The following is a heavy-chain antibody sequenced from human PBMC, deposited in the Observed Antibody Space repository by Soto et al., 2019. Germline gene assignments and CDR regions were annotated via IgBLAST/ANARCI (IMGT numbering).Heavy chain of an antibody. V-gene: IGHV1-69*01. D-gene: IGHD3-3*01. CDR3: ARRATHDFDFWSGSYDFDY. J-gene: IGHJ4*02. CDR2: IIPIFTTA. Sequence: QVQLVQSGAEVKKPGSSVKVSCKASGGTFSSYAISWVRQAPGQGLEWMGGIIPIFTTANYAQNFQGRVTITADESTSTAYMELSSLRSEDTAVYYCARRATHDFDFWSGSYDFDYWGQGPLVTVSS. CDR1: GGTFSSYA.